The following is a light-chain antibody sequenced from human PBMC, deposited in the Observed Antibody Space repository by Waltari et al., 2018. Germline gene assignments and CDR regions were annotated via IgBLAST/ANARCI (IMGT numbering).Light chain of an antibody. CDR1: QKVNLY. V-gene: IGKV3-11*01. Sequence: EVILTQSPTTLSLSPGERATLSCRASQKVNLYVAWYQQKPGQAPRLLIDDATNRATGLPTRCSGSGSGTDFTLTISSLEPEDFAVYYCQQRQNWHPLTFGGGTKVEIK. J-gene: IGKJ4*01. CDR3: QQRQNWHPLT. CDR2: DAT.